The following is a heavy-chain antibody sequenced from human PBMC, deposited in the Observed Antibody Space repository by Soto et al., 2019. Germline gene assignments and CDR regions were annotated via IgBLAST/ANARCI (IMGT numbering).Heavy chain of an antibody. CDR3: ARGAADTAMVDS. D-gene: IGHD5-18*01. CDR1: GGSIRSYY. V-gene: IGHV4-59*01. Sequence: PSETLSLTCTVSGGSIRSYYWTWIRQPPGKGLEWLGYIFYSGSTFYNPSLKSRVTISIHTSKSQFSLQLASVTAADTAVYYCARGAADTAMVDSWGQGTLVTVSS. CDR2: IFYSGST. J-gene: IGHJ4*02.